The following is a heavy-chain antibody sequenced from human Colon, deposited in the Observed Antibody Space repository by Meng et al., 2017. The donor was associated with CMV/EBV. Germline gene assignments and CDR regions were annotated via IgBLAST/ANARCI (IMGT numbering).Heavy chain of an antibody. CDR3: AKDKGVGYGRVGRDV. Sequence: SLKISCAASGFTFDDHAMHWVRQVPGKGLEWVAFINWSSGSIGYADSVKGRFTVSRDNAENSLYLQMNSLRAEDTAMYYCAKDKGVGYGRVGRDVWGQGTTVTVSS. CDR1: GFTFDDHA. D-gene: IGHD2-8*02. CDR2: INWSSGSI. V-gene: IGHV3-9*01. J-gene: IGHJ6*02.